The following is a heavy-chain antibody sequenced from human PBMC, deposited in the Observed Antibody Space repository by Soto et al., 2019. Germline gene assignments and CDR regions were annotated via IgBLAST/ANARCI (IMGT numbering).Heavy chain of an antibody. Sequence: QVQLVQSGAEVKKPGSSVKVSCKASGGTFSSYAISWVRQAPGQGLEWMGGIIPIFGTANYAQKFQGRVTITADKSTSTAYMELRSLRFEDTAVYYCARVQYCGGDCYRDYWGQGTLVTVSS. CDR2: IIPIFGTA. CDR3: ARVQYCGGDCYRDY. V-gene: IGHV1-69*06. CDR1: GGTFSSYA. D-gene: IGHD2-21*02. J-gene: IGHJ4*02.